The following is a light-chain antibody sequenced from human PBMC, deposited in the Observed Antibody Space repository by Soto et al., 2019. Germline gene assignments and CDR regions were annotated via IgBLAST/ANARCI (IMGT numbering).Light chain of an antibody. CDR1: RSNIGSNY. Sequence: QSVLTQPPSASGTPGQRVTISCSGSRSNIGSNYVYWYQQLPGTAPKLVIYRNNQRPSGVPDRFSGSKSGASASLVISGLRSEDEADYYCAACDDRLSDVIFGGGTKLTVL. V-gene: IGLV1-47*01. J-gene: IGLJ2*01. CDR3: AACDDRLSDVI. CDR2: RNN.